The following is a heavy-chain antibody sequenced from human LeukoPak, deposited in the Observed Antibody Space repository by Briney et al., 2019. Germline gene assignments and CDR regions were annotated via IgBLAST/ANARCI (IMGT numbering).Heavy chain of an antibody. D-gene: IGHD3-10*01. CDR3: ARVYYYGPLWFDP. J-gene: IGHJ5*02. V-gene: IGHV4-61*02. Sequence: SETLSLTCTVSGGSISSGGYYWSWIRQPAGTGLEWIGRIYTTGSTNYNSSLRSRATISVDTSRNQFSLKLSSVTAADTAVYYCARVYYYGPLWFDPWGQGTLVTVSS. CDR1: GGSISSGGYY. CDR2: IYTTGST.